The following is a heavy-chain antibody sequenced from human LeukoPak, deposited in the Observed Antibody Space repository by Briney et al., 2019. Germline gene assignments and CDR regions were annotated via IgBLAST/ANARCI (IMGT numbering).Heavy chain of an antibody. D-gene: IGHD2-2*01. CDR1: GGSISSYY. J-gene: IGHJ4*02. Sequence: ESGPGLVKPSETLSLTCTVSGGSISSYYWSWIRQPPGKGLEWIGYIYYSGSTNYNPSLKSRVTISVDTSKNQFSLKLTSVTAADTAVYYCARGLLGYCSSTSCYCYFDYWGQGTLVTVSS. CDR3: ARGLLGYCSSTSCYCYFDY. CDR2: IYYSGST. V-gene: IGHV4-59*01.